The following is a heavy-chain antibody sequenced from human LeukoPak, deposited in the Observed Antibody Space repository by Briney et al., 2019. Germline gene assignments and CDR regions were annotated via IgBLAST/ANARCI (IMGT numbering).Heavy chain of an antibody. V-gene: IGHV1-69*04. CDR1: GGTFSSYA. CDR3: AREGRITIFGVVISYNWFDP. Sequence: SVKVSCKASGGTFSSYAISWVRQAPGQGLEWMGRITPILGIANYAQKFQGRVTITADNSTSTAYMELSSLRSEDTAVYYSAREGRITIFGVVISYNWFDPWGQGTLVTVSS. D-gene: IGHD3-3*01. J-gene: IGHJ5*02. CDR2: ITPILGIA.